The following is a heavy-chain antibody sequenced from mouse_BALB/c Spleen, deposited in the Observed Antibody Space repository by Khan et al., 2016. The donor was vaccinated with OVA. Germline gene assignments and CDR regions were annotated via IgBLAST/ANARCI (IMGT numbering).Heavy chain of an antibody. J-gene: IGHJ3*01. CDR1: GYTFTSYW. CDR2: IFPGTGTT. Sequence: QVQLQQSGAELVKPGASVKLSRKTSGYTFTSYWIQWVKQRPGQGLGWIGQIFPGTGTTYYNENFKGKATLTIDTSSTTAYMQLSSLTTEDSAVYCCARGDFGNYEFAYWGQGTLVTVSA. CDR3: ARGDFGNYEFAY. V-gene: IGHV1S132*01. D-gene: IGHD2-1*01.